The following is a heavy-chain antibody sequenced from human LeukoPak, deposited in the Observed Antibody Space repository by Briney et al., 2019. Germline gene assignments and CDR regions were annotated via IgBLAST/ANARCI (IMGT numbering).Heavy chain of an antibody. V-gene: IGHV3-7*01. J-gene: IGHJ4*02. CDR1: GFTFSTYW. Sequence: PGGSLRLSCAASGFTFSTYWMSWVRQAPGKGLEWVANIKQDGSEKFYVDSVKGRFTISRDNAKNSLYLQMSSLRADDTAVYYCAKDRDGNHLDYWGQGTLVTVSS. CDR2: IKQDGSEK. CDR3: AKDRDGNHLDY. D-gene: IGHD1-14*01.